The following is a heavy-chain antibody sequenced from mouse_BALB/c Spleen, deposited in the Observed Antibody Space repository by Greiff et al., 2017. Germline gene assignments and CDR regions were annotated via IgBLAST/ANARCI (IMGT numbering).Heavy chain of an antibody. V-gene: IGHV1-54*01. CDR1: GYAFTNYL. CDR3: ARSGGNYLYYYAMDY. Sequence: QVHVKQSGAELVRPGTSVKVSCKASGYAFTNYLIEWVKQRPGQGLEWIGVINPGSGGTNYNEKFKGKATLTADKSSSTAYMQLSSLTSDDSAVYFCARSGGNYLYYYAMDYWGQGTSVTVSS. CDR2: INPGSGGT. J-gene: IGHJ4*01. D-gene: IGHD2-1*01.